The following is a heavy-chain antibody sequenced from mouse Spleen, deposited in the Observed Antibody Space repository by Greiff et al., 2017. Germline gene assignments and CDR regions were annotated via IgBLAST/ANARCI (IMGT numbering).Heavy chain of an antibody. Sequence: EVNVVESGGGLVQPGGSLKLSCAASGFTFSSYTMSWVRQTPEKRLEWVAYISNGGGSTYYPDTVKGRFTISRDNAKNTLYLQMSSLKSEDTAMYYCARPRYDPYAMDYWGQGTSVTVSS. CDR2: ISNGGGST. CDR3: ARPRYDPYAMDY. D-gene: IGHD2-14*01. J-gene: IGHJ4*01. V-gene: IGHV5-12-2*01. CDR1: GFTFSSYT.